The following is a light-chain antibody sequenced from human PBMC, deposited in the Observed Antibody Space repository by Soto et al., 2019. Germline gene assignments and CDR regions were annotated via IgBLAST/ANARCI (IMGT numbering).Light chain of an antibody. J-gene: IGLJ1*01. CDR2: GNS. Sequence: QAVVTQPPSVSGAPGQRVTISCTGSSSNIGAGYDVHWCQQLPGTAPKLLIYGNSNRPSGVPDRFSGSKSGTSASLAITGLQAEEEADYYCQSYDSSLSGSRVFGTGTKLTVL. CDR3: QSYDSSLSGSRV. V-gene: IGLV1-40*01. CDR1: SSNIGAGYD.